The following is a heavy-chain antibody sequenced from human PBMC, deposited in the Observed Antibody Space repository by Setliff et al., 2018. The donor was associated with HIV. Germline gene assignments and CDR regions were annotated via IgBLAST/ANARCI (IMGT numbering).Heavy chain of an antibody. CDR3: ARDYYGSSGYPIATYYFDY. CDR1: GYTFTDNY. Sequence: ASVKVSCKASGYTFTDNYMHWVRQAPGQGLEWMGAINPSGGSTRYAQKFQGRVTMTRDTSTSTVYMELSRLRPDDTAVYYCARDYYGSSGYPIATYYFDYWGQGTLVTVSS. V-gene: IGHV1-46*01. J-gene: IGHJ4*02. CDR2: INPSGGST. D-gene: IGHD3-22*01.